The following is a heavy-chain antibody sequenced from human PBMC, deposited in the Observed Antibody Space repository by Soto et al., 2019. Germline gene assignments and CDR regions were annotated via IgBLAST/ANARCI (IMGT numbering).Heavy chain of an antibody. CDR2: IYYSGNT. V-gene: IGHV4-59*01. D-gene: IGHD6-13*01. J-gene: IGHJ5*02. Sequence: SETLSLTCTVSGGSMSGSFWSWIRQPPGKGLEWIGYIYYSGNTDYNPSLKSRVTISVDTSKNQFSLKLSSVTAADTAVYYCARGAGYSSSWPFDPWGQGTLVTVSS. CDR1: GGSMSGSF. CDR3: ARGAGYSSSWPFDP.